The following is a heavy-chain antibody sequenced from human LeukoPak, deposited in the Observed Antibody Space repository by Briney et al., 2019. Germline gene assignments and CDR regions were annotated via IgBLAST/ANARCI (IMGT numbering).Heavy chain of an antibody. CDR2: IYSGGST. CDR1: GFTVSSNY. V-gene: IGHV3-66*01. D-gene: IGHD3-16*01. J-gene: IGHJ4*02. CDR3: ARDIRGRNSPLFDY. Sequence: GGSLRLSCAASGFTVSSNYMSWVRQAPGKGLEWVSVIYSGGSTNYADPVKGRFTISRDNSKNTLYLQMSSLRVEDTAVYYCARDIRGRNSPLFDYWGQGTPVTVSS.